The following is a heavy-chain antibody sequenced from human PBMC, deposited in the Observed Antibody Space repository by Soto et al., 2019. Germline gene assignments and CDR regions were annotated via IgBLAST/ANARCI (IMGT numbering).Heavy chain of an antibody. Sequence: QVQLVESGGGVVQPGRSLRLSCAASGFTFSSYGMHWVRQAPGKGLEWVAVISYDGSNKYYADSVTGRFTISRDNSKNSLYLQMNSLRAEDTAVYYCAKDLDNWNDPGRYYYGMDVWGQGTTVTVSS. J-gene: IGHJ6*02. D-gene: IGHD1-1*01. V-gene: IGHV3-30*18. CDR2: ISYDGSNK. CDR3: AKDLDNWNDPGRYYYGMDV. CDR1: GFTFSSYG.